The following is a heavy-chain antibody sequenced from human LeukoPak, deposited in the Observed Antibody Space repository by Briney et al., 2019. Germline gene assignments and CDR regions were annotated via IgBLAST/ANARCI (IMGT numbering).Heavy chain of an antibody. CDR1: GFTFSTYS. CDR3: AKGSSSFDY. CDR2: ISGSGDTT. D-gene: IGHD3-10*01. J-gene: IGHJ4*02. V-gene: IGHV3-23*01. Sequence: GGSLRPSCAGSGFTFSTYSMTWVRQPPGQGLEWVSVISGSGDTTYYAASVKGRFTISRDNSKNTLYLQMNSLRAEDTAVYYCAKGSSSFDYWGQGTLVTVSS.